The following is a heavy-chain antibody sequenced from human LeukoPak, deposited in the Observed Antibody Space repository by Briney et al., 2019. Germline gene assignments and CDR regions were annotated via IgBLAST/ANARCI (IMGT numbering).Heavy chain of an antibody. CDR3: AKGSIVVVTGDAFDI. Sequence: GRSLRLSCAASGFTFDDYAMHWVRQAPGKGLEWVSGISWNSGSIGYADSVKGRFTISRDNAKNSLYLQMNSLRAEDTALYYCAKGSIVVVTGDAFDIWGQGTMVTVSS. V-gene: IGHV3-9*01. D-gene: IGHD2-21*02. CDR2: ISWNSGSI. J-gene: IGHJ3*02. CDR1: GFTFDDYA.